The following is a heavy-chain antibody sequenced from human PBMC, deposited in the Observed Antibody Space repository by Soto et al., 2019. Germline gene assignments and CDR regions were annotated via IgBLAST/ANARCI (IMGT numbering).Heavy chain of an antibody. CDR3: ARHYSVYDILTGYYNYGMDV. Sequence: PGESLKISCKGSGYSFTSYWIGWVRQMPGKGLEWMGIIYPGGSDTRYSPSFQGQVTISADKSISTAYLQWSSLEASDTAMYYCARHYSVYDILTGYYNYGMDVWGQGTTVTVSS. CDR2: IYPGGSDT. D-gene: IGHD3-9*01. J-gene: IGHJ6*02. V-gene: IGHV5-51*01. CDR1: GYSFTSYW.